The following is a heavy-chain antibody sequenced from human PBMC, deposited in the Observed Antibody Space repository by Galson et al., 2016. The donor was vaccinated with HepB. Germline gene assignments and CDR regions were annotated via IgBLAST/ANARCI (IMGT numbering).Heavy chain of an antibody. Sequence: SLRLSCAASGFSFDDYALHWVRQGPGNGLEWVSGRSWNGDILDYADSVKGRFTISRDNAKRSLYLQMNSLRDEDTAFYYCTNESRGVLGTNWGQGTLVTVSS. CDR3: TNESRGVLGTN. CDR2: RSWNGDIL. V-gene: IGHV3-9*01. CDR1: GFSFDDYA. D-gene: IGHD6-13*01. J-gene: IGHJ4*02.